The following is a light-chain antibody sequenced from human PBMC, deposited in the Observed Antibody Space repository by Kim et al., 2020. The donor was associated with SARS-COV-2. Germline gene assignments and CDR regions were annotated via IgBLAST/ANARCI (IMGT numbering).Light chain of an antibody. V-gene: IGKV1-NL1*01. CDR1: QGISTS. CDR3: QQCYSTPFT. J-gene: IGKJ4*01. Sequence: DIQMTQSPSSLSASVGDTVTITCRASQGISTSLAWYQQKPGKAPKLLVYAASRLESGVPSRFSGSGSGTDYTLTISSLQPEDFATYHCQQCYSTPFTFGGGTKVDIK. CDR2: AAS.